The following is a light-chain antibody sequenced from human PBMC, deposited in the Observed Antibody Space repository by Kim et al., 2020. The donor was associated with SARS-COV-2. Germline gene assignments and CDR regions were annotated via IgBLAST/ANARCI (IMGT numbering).Light chain of an antibody. J-gene: IGKJ5*01. V-gene: IGKV1-17*01. CDR1: QVIRND. Sequence: ASVGDSVTITCRASQVIRNDLGWYQQNPGRAPKRLIYGASSLQSGVPSRFSGSGSGTEFTLPISSLQPDDFATYFCLQHNTYPLTFGQGTRLEIK. CDR3: LQHNTYPLT. CDR2: GAS.